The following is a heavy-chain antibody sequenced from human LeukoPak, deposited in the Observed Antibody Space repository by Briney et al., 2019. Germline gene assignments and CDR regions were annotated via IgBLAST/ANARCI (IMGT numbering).Heavy chain of an antibody. J-gene: IGHJ4*02. CDR1: GFTFSRYW. CDR3: ARESGWYSFLDY. CDR2: ISASSSYI. V-gene: IGHV3-21*01. D-gene: IGHD6-19*01. Sequence: SGGSLRLSCAASGFTFSRYWMSWVRQAPGKGLEWVSSISASSSYIYYADSVKGRFTISRDNAKNSLYLQMNSLGAEDTAVYYCARESGWYSFLDYWGQGTLVTVSS.